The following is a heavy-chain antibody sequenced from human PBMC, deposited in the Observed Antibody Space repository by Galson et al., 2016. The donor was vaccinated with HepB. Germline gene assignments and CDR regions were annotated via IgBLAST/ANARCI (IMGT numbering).Heavy chain of an antibody. CDR1: GLTLNNFV. J-gene: IGHJ6*02. D-gene: IGHD5-18*01. V-gene: IGHV3-13*01. CDR3: VREILLVVGYYGMDV. CDR2: IDTAGGT. Sequence: SLRLSCAASGLTLNNFVINWIRQATGKGLEWVSGIDTAGGTSYLGSVKGRFTISRENAKNSLYLQMNSLRVGDTAVYYCVREILLVVGYYGMDVWGQGTTVTVSS.